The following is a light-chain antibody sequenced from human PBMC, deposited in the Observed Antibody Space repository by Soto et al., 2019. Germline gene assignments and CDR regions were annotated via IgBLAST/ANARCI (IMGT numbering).Light chain of an antibody. Sequence: DIQRTQSPSTLSASVGDRVTITCRASQSISSWLAWYQQKPGKAPKLLIYKASSLESGVPSRFSGSGSGTEFTLTISSLQPDDFATYYCQHYNSYSEAFGQGTKVDI. CDR1: QSISSW. J-gene: IGKJ1*01. V-gene: IGKV1-5*03. CDR3: QHYNSYSEA. CDR2: KAS.